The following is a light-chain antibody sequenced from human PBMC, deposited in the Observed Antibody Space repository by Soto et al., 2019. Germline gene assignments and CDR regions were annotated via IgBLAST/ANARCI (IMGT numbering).Light chain of an antibody. CDR3: RSYASSSSFV. V-gene: IGLV2-14*01. CDR2: GVS. J-gene: IGLJ1*01. Sequence: QSVLTQPASVSGSPGQSITISCTGTGSDVGGYKYVSWYQQLPGKAPKLMIYGVSYRPSGVSDRFSGSKSGNTASLIISGLQAEDEADYYCRSYASSSSFVFGTGTKVPVL. CDR1: GSDVGGYKY.